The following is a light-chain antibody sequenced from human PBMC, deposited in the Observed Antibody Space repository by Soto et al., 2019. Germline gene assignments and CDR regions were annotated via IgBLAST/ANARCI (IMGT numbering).Light chain of an antibody. CDR3: QQRSNWPLT. J-gene: IGKJ5*01. CDR1: QSINSN. CDR2: RAS. Sequence: IVMTQSPATLSVSLGERATLSCRASQSINSNLAWHQQKPGQAPRLLMFRASIRAAGFPARFSGSGSGIEFNITISSLQSDDSAVYYCQQRSNWPLTFGQGTRLEIK. V-gene: IGKV3-15*01.